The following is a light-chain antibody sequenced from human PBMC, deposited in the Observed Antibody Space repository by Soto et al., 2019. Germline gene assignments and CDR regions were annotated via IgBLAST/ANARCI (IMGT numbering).Light chain of an antibody. Sequence: QSALTQPASVSGSPGQSITISCTGTSYDIGYYNYVSWYQQHPGKAPKLMIYDVSNRPSGVSNRFSGSKSGNTASLTISGLQAEDEADYYCCSYAGSYTHYVFGTGTKLTVL. J-gene: IGLJ1*01. V-gene: IGLV2-14*01. CDR2: DVS. CDR3: CSYAGSYTHYV. CDR1: SYDIGYYNY.